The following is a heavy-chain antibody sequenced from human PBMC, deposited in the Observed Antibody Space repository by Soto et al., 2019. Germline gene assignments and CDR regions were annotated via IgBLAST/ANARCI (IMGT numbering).Heavy chain of an antibody. J-gene: IGHJ5*02. V-gene: IGHV1-69*02. Sequence: SVKVSCKASGGTFSSYTISWVRQAPGQGLEWMGRIIPILGIANYAQKFQGRVTITADKSTSTAYMELSSLRSEDTAVYYCASGGYSHFEKTGWFDPWGQGTLVTVSS. CDR2: IIPILGIA. CDR3: ASGGYSHFEKTGWFDP. D-gene: IGHD6-13*01. CDR1: GGTFSSYT.